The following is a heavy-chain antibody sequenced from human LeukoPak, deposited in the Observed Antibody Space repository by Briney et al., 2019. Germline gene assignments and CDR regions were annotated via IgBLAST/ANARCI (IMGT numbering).Heavy chain of an antibody. J-gene: IGHJ6*03. CDR3: ATARGCSSTSCYTQAYYYYYYYMDV. D-gene: IGHD2-2*02. CDR2: TRNKANSYTT. Sequence: PGGSLRLSCAASGFTFSDHYMDWVRQAPGKGLEWVGRTRNKANSYTTEYAASVKGRFTISRDDSKNSLYLQMNSLKTEDTAVYYCATARGCSSTSCYTQAYYYYYYYMDVWGKGTTVTVSS. CDR1: GFTFSDHY. V-gene: IGHV3-72*01.